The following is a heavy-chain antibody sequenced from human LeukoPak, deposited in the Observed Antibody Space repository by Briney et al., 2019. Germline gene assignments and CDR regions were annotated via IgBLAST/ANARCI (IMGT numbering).Heavy chain of an antibody. CDR3: VRESRPGGAMGLYHNLDY. V-gene: IGHV3-7*01. CDR2: IKDDGTEK. D-gene: IGHD1-1*01. J-gene: IGHJ4*02. Sequence: GGSLRLSCAASGFTFSNYWMGWVRQPPGKGLQWVANIKDDGTEKYYVDSVKGRFTISRDNTKNLLFLEMNNLRGDDTAIYYCVRESRPGGAMGLYHNLDYWGQGTLVAVSS. CDR1: GFTFSNYW.